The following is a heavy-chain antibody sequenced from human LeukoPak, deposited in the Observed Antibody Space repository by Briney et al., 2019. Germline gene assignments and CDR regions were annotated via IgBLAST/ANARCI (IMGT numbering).Heavy chain of an antibody. CDR1: GGSISSYY. D-gene: IGHD3-22*01. J-gene: IGHJ4*02. V-gene: IGHV4-59*01. Sequence: SETLSLTCTVSGGSISSYYWSWIRQPPGKGLEWIGYIYYSGSTNYNPSLKSRVTISVDTSKNQFSLKLSSVTAADTAVYYCAREGYDSSGYYSGFDYWRQGTLVAVSS. CDR3: AREGYDSSGYYSGFDY. CDR2: IYYSGST.